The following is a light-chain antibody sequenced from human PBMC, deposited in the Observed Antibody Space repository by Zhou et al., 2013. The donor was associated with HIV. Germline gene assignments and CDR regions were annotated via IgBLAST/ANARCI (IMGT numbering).Light chain of an antibody. CDR3: QHYGSSPYT. Sequence: EIVLTQSPGTLSLSPGDRATLSCRASQSVSSSFLAWYQQKPGQAPRLLIYGASNRATGIPDRFSGSGSGTDFTLTISRLEPEDFAVYYCQHYGSSPYTFGQGTKLEIK. CDR2: GAS. V-gene: IGKV3-20*01. CDR1: QSVSSSF. J-gene: IGKJ2*01.